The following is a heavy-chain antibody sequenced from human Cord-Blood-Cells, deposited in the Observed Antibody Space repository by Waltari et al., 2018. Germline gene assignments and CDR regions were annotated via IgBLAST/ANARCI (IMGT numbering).Heavy chain of an antibody. CDR3: ARDKGKSGSYYYYYGMDV. V-gene: IGHV1-2*04. Sequence: QVQLVQSGAEVKKPGASVKVSCKASGYTFTGYYMHLVRQAPGQGLEWMGWINPNSGGTNYAQKFQGWVTVTRDTSINTAYMELSRLRSDDTAVYYCARDKGKSGSYYYYYGMDVWGQGTTVTVSS. CDR1: GYTFTGYY. CDR2: INPNSGGT. D-gene: IGHD1-26*01. J-gene: IGHJ6*02.